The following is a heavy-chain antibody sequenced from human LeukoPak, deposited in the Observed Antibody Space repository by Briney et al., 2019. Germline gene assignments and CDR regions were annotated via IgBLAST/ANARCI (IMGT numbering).Heavy chain of an antibody. J-gene: IGHJ4*02. D-gene: IGHD6-19*01. CDR3: ARDLGIAVAGTFDY. Sequence: GGSLRLSCAAFGFTFDDYGMSWVRQAPGKGLEWVSGINWNGGSTGYADSVKGRFTISRDNAKNSLYLQMNSLRAEDTALYYCARDLGIAVAGTFDYWGQGTLVTVSS. CDR2: INWNGGST. V-gene: IGHV3-20*04. CDR1: GFTFDDYG.